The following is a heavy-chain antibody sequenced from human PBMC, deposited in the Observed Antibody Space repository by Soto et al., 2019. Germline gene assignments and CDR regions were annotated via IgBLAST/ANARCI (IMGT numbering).Heavy chain of an antibody. CDR3: ARAVVVVAATYNWFDP. CDR1: GGSISSYY. D-gene: IGHD2-15*01. J-gene: IGHJ5*02. V-gene: IGHV4-59*01. Sequence: PSETLSLTCTVSGGSISSYYWSWIRQPPGKGLEWIGYIYYSGSTNYNPSLKSRVTISVDTSKNQFSLKLSSVTAADTAVYYCARAVVVVAATYNWFDPWGPGPLVTVSS. CDR2: IYYSGST.